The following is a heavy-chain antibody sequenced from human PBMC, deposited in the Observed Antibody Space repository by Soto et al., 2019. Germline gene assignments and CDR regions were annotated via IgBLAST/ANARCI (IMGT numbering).Heavy chain of an antibody. Sequence: SETLSLTCAASSGSISSSNWWSWVRQPPGKGLEWIGEIYHSGSTNYNPSLKSRVTISVDKSKNQFSLKLSSVTAADTAVYYCARAVGYCSGGSCREIDYWGQGTLVTVSS. D-gene: IGHD2-15*01. CDR1: SGSISSSNW. CDR2: IYHSGST. V-gene: IGHV4-4*02. J-gene: IGHJ4*02. CDR3: ARAVGYCSGGSCREIDY.